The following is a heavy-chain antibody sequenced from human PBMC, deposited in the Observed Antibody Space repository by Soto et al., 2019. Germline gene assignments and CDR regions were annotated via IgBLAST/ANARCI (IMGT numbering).Heavy chain of an antibody. D-gene: IGHD6-19*01. CDR2: IWYDGSNK. CDR3: ARDIGYSSDYFDY. V-gene: IGHV3-33*01. Sequence: GGSLRLSCAASGFTFSSYGMHWVRQAPGKGLEWVAVIWYDGSNKYYADSVKGRFTISRDNSKNTLYLQMNSLRAEDTAMYYCARDIGYSSDYFDYWGQGTLVTVSS. J-gene: IGHJ4*02. CDR1: GFTFSSYG.